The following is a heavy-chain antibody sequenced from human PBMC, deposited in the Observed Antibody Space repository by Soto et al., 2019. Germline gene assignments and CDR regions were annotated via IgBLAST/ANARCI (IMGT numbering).Heavy chain of an antibody. CDR3: TAMAGIDY. CDR1: GFTFSGSG. V-gene: IGHV3-73*01. J-gene: IGHJ4*02. CDR2: IRTKTNNYAT. Sequence: GGSLRLSCAASGFTFSGSGIHWVRQASGKGLEWVGRIRTKTNNYATAYAASVKGRFTISRDDSKNMAYLQMNSLKTEDTAVYYCTAMAGIDYWGQGTQVTVSS. D-gene: IGHD6-19*01.